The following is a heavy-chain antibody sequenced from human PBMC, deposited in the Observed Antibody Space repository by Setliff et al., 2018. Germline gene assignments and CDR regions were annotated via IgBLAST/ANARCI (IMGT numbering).Heavy chain of an antibody. CDR1: GYTFTSYD. Sequence: ASVKVSCKASGYTFTSYDINWVRQATGQGLEWMGWMNPNSGNTGYAQKFQGRVTITRNASISTAYMKLSSLRSEDTAVYYCARVKVIVGATPRTYYMDVWGKGTTVTVSS. CDR3: ARVKVIVGATPRTYYMDV. V-gene: IGHV1-8*03. CDR2: MNPNSGNT. J-gene: IGHJ6*03. D-gene: IGHD1-26*01.